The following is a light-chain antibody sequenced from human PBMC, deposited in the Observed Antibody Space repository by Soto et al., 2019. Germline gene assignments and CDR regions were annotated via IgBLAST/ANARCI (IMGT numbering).Light chain of an antibody. Sequence: ERVKTQSAATLSVSPGERATLSCRASQSVSSNLAWYQQKPGQAPRLLIYGASTRATGIPARFSGSGSGTEFTLTISSLQSEDFAVYYCQQYNNWWTFGQGTKV. J-gene: IGKJ1*01. CDR1: QSVSSN. V-gene: IGKV3-15*01. CDR3: QQYNNWWT. CDR2: GAS.